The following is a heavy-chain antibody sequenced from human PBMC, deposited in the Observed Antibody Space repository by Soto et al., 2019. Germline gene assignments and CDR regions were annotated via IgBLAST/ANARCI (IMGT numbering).Heavy chain of an antibody. CDR1: GYTFTSYG. V-gene: IGHV1-18*01. CDR3: ARAVTYTYYDFWSGYPVYYFDY. D-gene: IGHD3-3*01. Sequence: QVQLVQSGAEVKKPGASVKVSCKASGYTFTSYGISWVRQAPGQGLEWTGWISAYNGNTNYAQKLQGRVTMTTDTSTSTAYMELRSLRSDDTAVYYCARAVTYTYYDFWSGYPVYYFDYWGQGTLVTVSS. J-gene: IGHJ4*02. CDR2: ISAYNGNT.